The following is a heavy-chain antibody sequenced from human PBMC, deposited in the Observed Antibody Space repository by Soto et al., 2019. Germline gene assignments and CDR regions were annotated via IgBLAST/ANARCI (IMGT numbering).Heavy chain of an antibody. J-gene: IGHJ4*02. D-gene: IGHD6-6*01. CDR2: INHSGSN. CDR1: GGSFTSNNW. V-gene: IGHV4-4*02. Sequence: SETLSLTCAVSGGSFTSNNWWSWVRQPPGKGLEWIGQINHSGSNNYNPSLKSRVTISVDTSKNQFSLKLSSVTAADTAVYYCARGRAARPSDYWGQGALVTVSS. CDR3: ARGRAARPSDY.